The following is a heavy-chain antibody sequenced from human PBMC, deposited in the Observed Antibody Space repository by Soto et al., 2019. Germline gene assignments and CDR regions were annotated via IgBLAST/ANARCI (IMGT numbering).Heavy chain of an antibody. CDR3: ARDGYGDYGSAFDI. CDR1: GFTFSSYW. J-gene: IGHJ3*02. Sequence: PGGSLRLSCAASGFTFSSYWMSWVRQAPGKGLEWVANIKQDGSEKYYVDSVKGRFTISRDNAKNSLYLQMNSLRAEDTAVYYCARDGYGDYGSAFDIWGQGTMVTVSS. CDR2: IKQDGSEK. V-gene: IGHV3-7*01. D-gene: IGHD4-17*01.